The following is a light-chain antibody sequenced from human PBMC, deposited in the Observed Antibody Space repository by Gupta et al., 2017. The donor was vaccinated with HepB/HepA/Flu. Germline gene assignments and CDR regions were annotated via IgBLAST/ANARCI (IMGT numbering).Light chain of an antibody. CDR2: KAS. CDR3: QQYNDYSWT. J-gene: IGKJ1*01. CDR1: QSISSW. Sequence: DIQMTQSPSTLSASVGDRVTITCRATQSISSWLAWYQQKPGKAPKVLIYKASNLESVVPSRFSGSGSGTEFTLTISSLQPDDFATYYCQQYNDYSWTFGQGTKVEI. V-gene: IGKV1-5*03.